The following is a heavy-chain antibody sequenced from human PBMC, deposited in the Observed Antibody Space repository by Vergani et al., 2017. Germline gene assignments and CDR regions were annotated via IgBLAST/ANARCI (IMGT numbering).Heavy chain of an antibody. CDR3: ARGLLSIAMMVVVITPGLGY. CDR2: ISYDGSNK. J-gene: IGHJ4*02. D-gene: IGHD3-22*01. V-gene: IGHV3-30-3*01. CDR1: GFTFSSYA. Sequence: QVQLVESGGGVVQPGRSLRLSCAASGFTFSSYAMHWVRQAPGKGLEWVAVISYDGSNKYYADSVKGRFTISRDNSKNTLYLQMNSLRAEDTAVYYCARGLLSIAMMVVVITPGLGYWGQGTLVTVSS.